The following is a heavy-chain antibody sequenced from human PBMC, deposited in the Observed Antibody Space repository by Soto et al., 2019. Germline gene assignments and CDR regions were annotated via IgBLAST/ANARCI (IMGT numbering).Heavy chain of an antibody. Sequence: GPLIPSCAVSGVTFSSYEMTWARQAPGKGLEWVSYIGSSGSTIYYADSVKGRFTISRDNANNSLYLQMNSLRAEATAVYYCASDMSCIAVRSVSVLWTTVTVYYG. V-gene: IGHV3-48*03. CDR2: IGSSGSTI. CDR1: GVTFSSYE. CDR3: ASDMSCIAVRSVSVLWTTVTVYYG. D-gene: IGHD6-19*01. J-gene: IGHJ6*01.